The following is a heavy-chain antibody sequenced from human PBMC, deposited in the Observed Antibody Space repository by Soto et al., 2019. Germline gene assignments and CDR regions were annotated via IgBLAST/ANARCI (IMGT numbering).Heavy chain of an antibody. D-gene: IGHD3-9*01. CDR1: DFSISNYG. Sequence: EVQLLESGGGLVQPGGSLRLSCAASDFSISNYGMTWVRQAPGKGLEWVATIRGRGGDTYYADSVRGRFTISRDTSKNPLFIKMRRLRAEDTSLYYCAKDVNDGILGGYYYYWGQGSQVTVSS. CDR2: IRGRGGDT. J-gene: IGHJ4*02. CDR3: AKDVNDGILGGYYYY. V-gene: IGHV3-23*01.